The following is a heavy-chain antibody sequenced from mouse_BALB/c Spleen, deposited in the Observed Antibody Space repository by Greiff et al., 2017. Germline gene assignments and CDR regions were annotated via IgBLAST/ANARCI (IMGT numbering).Heavy chain of an antibody. CDR1: GFTFSDYY. D-gene: IGHD1-1*01. V-gene: IGHV5-4*02. CDR3: AREENYDYFDY. J-gene: IGHJ2*01. Sequence: EVQLVESGGGLVKPGGSLKLSCAASGFTFSDYYMYWVRQTPEKRLEWVATISDGGSYTYYPDSVKGRFTISRDNAKNNLYLQMSSLKSEDTAMYYCAREENYDYFDYWGQGTTLTVSS. CDR2: ISDGGSYT.